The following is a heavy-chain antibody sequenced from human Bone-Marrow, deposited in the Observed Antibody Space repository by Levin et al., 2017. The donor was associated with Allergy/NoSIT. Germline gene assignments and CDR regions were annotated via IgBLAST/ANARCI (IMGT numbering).Heavy chain of an antibody. CDR1: GFNFFDDY. V-gene: IGHV3-11*01. CDR3: ARAFSTGGMDV. Sequence: SCVASGFNFFDDYMTWIRQAPGKGLEWVSFISHTSNTIHYGDSVKGRFTISRDNRKNLLFLQMNNLRADDTAGYYCARAFSTGGMDVWGQGTTVTVSS. CDR2: ISHTSNTI. J-gene: IGHJ6*02. D-gene: IGHD2/OR15-2a*01.